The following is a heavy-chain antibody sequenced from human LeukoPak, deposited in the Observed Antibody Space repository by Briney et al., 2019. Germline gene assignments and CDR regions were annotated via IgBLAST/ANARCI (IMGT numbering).Heavy chain of an antibody. CDR1: GFTFSSYW. CDR3: ASDSIAVAGDY. Sequence: GGSLRLSCAASGFTFSSYWMSWVRQAPGKGLEWVANIKQDGSEKYYVDSVKGRFTISRDNAKNSLYLQMNSLRAEDTAVYYRASDSIAVAGDYWGQGTLVTVSS. CDR2: IKQDGSEK. J-gene: IGHJ4*02. D-gene: IGHD6-19*01. V-gene: IGHV3-7*03.